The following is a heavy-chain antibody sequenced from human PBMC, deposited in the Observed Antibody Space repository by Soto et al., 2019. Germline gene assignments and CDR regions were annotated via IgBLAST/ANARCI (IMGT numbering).Heavy chain of an antibody. CDR1: GGSFSGYY. J-gene: IGHJ5*02. V-gene: IGHV4-34*01. D-gene: IGHD3-3*01. Sequence: SETLSLTCAVYGGSFSGYYWSWIRQPPGKGLEWIGEINHSGSTNYNPSLKSRVTISVDTSKNQFSLKLSSVTAADTAVYYCARGSPDDYYVFWRGYARYRNRFDPWGQGTLVTVSS. CDR2: INHSGST. CDR3: ARGSPDDYYVFWRGYARYRNRFDP.